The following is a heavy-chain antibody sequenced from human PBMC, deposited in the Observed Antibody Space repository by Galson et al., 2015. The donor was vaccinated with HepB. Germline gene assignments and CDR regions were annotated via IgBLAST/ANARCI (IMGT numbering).Heavy chain of an antibody. CDR1: GGSISSGGYY. CDR2: IYYSGST. J-gene: IGHJ4*02. Sequence: TLSLTCTVSGGSISSGGYYWSWIRQHPGKGLEWIGYIYYSGSTYYNPSLKSRVTISVDTSKNQFSLKLSSVTAADTAVYYCAREGVYYDFWSGPTHGGYFDYWGQGTLVTVSS. V-gene: IGHV4-31*03. CDR3: AREGVYYDFWSGPTHGGYFDY. D-gene: IGHD3-3*01.